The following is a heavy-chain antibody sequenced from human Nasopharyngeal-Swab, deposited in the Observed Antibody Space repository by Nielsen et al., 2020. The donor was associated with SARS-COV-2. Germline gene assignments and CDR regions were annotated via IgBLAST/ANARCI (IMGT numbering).Heavy chain of an antibody. V-gene: IGHV1-58*01. CDR3: AAVKAARQGYYYYGMDV. D-gene: IGHD6-6*01. CDR1: GFTFTSSA. CDR2: IVVGSGNT. J-gene: IGHJ6*02. Sequence: SVKVSCKASGFTFTSSAVQWVRQARGQRLEWIGWIVVGSGNTNYAQKFQERVTITRDMSTSTAYMELSSLRSEDTAVYYCAAVKAARQGYYYYGMDVWGQGTTVTVSS.